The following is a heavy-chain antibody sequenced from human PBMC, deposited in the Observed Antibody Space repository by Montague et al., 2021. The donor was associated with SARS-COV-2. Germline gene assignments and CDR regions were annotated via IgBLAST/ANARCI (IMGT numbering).Heavy chain of an antibody. Sequence: SETLSLTCSVSGGSISGYYWSWIRQPPGKGLEWIGYIYHSGNTKYNPSLKSRVSISVDTSKNQFSLGLSSVTAADTAVYYCAGEYRIELWQTNWYFGLWGRGTLVTVSS. CDR2: IYHSGNT. CDR1: GGSISGYY. CDR3: AGEYRIELWQTNWYFGL. D-gene: IGHD3-16*01. J-gene: IGHJ2*01. V-gene: IGHV4-59*01.